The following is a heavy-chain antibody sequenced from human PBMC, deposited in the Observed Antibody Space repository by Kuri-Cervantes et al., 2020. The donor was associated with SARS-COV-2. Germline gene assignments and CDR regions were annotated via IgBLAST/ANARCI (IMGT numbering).Heavy chain of an antibody. CDR2: ISGSGGST. D-gene: IGHD6-13*01. V-gene: IGHV3-23*01. CDR3: AKKFESSGIAAAGTEMYFDY. Sequence: GESLKISCEASGFTFSSYAMSWVRQAPGKGLEWVSAISGSGGSTYYADSVKGRFTISRDNSKNTLYLQMNSLRAEDTAVYYCAKKFESSGIAAAGTEMYFDYWGQGTLVTVSS. CDR1: GFTFSSYA. J-gene: IGHJ4*02.